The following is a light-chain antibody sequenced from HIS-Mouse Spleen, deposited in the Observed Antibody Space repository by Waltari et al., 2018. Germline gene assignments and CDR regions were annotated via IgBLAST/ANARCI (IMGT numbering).Light chain of an antibody. Sequence: QSALTQPASVSGSPGQSITISCTGTSSDVGSYNLVSWYQQHPGKAPKLMIYEGRKRPAGVSNRFSGSKSGNTAALTISGLQAEDEAEYYCCSYAGSSTPNWVFGGGTKLTVL. J-gene: IGLJ3*02. CDR1: SSDVGSYNL. CDR2: EGR. CDR3: CSYAGSSTPNWV. V-gene: IGLV2-23*01.